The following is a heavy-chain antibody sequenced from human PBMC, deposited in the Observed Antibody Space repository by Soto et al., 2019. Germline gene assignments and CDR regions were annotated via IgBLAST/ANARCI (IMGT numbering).Heavy chain of an antibody. V-gene: IGHV4-59*01. Sequence: SETLSLTCIVSGGSISSYYWSWIRQPPGKGLEWIGYIYFIGSTNYNTNYNPSLKSRVTISVDTSKNQFSLKLSSVTAADTAVYSCERADGWGSHGGFDFRGQGTMVTVSS. D-gene: IGHD3-10*01. CDR1: GGSISSYY. CDR3: ERADGWGSHGGFDF. CDR2: IYFIGSTNYNT. J-gene: IGHJ3*01.